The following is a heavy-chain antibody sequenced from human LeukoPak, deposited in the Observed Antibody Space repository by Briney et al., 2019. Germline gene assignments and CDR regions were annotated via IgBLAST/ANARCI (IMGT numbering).Heavy chain of an antibody. CDR3: ARDLSPLVPSSGSSGYYIDALDV. CDR2: IKQDGSGK. Sequence: PGGSLRLSCAASGFTFSYYWMTWVRQAPGKGLEWVANIKQDGSGKYYVDSVKGRFTISKDNAKNSLYLQMNSLRAEDTAVYYCARDLSPLVPSSGSSGYYIDALDVWGQGTMVTVSS. D-gene: IGHD3-22*01. V-gene: IGHV3-7*01. J-gene: IGHJ3*01. CDR1: GFTFSYYW.